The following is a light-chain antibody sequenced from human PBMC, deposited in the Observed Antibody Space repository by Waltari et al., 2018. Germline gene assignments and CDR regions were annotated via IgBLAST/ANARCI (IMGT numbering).Light chain of an antibody. CDR1: SSDVGGYNY. J-gene: IGLJ1*01. V-gene: IGLV2-8*01. CDR2: EVN. CDR3: SSYAGSRGG. Sequence: QSALTQPPSASGSPGQSVTISCTGTSSDVGGYNYVSWYQQHPGKAPKLMIFEVNKRPSRVPDRFSGATSGHTASLTVSGLQAEDEADYYCSSYAGSRGGFGTGTKVTVL.